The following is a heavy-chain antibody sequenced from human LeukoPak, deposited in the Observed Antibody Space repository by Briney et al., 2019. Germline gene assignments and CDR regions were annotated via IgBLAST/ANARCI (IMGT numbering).Heavy chain of an antibody. D-gene: IGHD3-10*01. CDR3: ARVLWFGEFDY. J-gene: IGHJ4*02. V-gene: IGHV4-38-2*02. CDR2: IYHSGST. Sequence: PSETLSLTCTVSGGSISSYYWSWIRQPPGKGLEWIGSIYHSGSTYYNPSLKSRVTISVDTSKNQFSLKLSSVTAADTAVYYCARVLWFGEFDYWGQGTLVTVSS. CDR1: GGSISSYY.